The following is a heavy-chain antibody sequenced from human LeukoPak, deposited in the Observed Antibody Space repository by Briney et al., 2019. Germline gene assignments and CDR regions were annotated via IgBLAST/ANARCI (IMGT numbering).Heavy chain of an antibody. D-gene: IGHD6-19*01. CDR3: ARDPAEQWLVQGGAFDY. J-gene: IGHJ4*02. Sequence: ASVKVSCKASGYTFTSYAMNWVRQAPGQGLEWMGWINTNTGNPTYAQGFTGRFVFSLDTSVSTAYLQISSLKAEDTAVYYCARDPAEQWLVQGGAFDYWGQGTLVTVSS. CDR1: GYTFTSYA. V-gene: IGHV7-4-1*02. CDR2: INTNTGNP.